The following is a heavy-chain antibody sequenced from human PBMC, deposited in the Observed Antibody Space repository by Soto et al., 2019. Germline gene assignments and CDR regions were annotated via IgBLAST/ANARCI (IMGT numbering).Heavy chain of an antibody. CDR3: GLLWFGKDYYYYGMDV. Sequence: SETLSLTCTVSGGSISSGDYYWSWIRQPPGKGLEWIGYIYYSGSTYYNPSLKSRVTISVDTSKNQFSLKLSSVTAADTAVYYCGLLWFGKDYYYYGMDVWGQGTTVTVSS. D-gene: IGHD3-10*01. CDR2: IYYSGST. V-gene: IGHV4-30-4*01. J-gene: IGHJ6*02. CDR1: GGSISSGDYY.